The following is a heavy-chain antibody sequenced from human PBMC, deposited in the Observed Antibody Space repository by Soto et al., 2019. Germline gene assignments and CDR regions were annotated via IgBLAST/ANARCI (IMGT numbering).Heavy chain of an antibody. J-gene: IGHJ6*02. Sequence: ASVKVSCKASGYTFTGYYMHWVRQAPGQGLEWMGWINPNSGGTNYAQKFQGWVTMTRDTPISTAYMELSRLRSDYTAVYYCAREEVFAEELYGMDVWGQGTTVTVSS. CDR3: AREEVFAEELYGMDV. CDR2: INPNSGGT. V-gene: IGHV1-2*04. D-gene: IGHD1-7*01. CDR1: GYTFTGYY.